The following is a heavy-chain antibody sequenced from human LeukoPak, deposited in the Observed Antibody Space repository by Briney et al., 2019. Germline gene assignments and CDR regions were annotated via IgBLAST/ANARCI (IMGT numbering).Heavy chain of an antibody. Sequence: GGSLRLSCSASGFTFSSYAMHWVRQAPGKGLEYISAISGNGGSTYYADSVKGRFTISRDNSKNTLYLQMSSLRAEDTAVYYCVKSWYYYGSGSHWYFDYWGQGTLVTVSS. CDR3: VKSWYYYGSGSHWYFDY. J-gene: IGHJ4*02. D-gene: IGHD3-10*01. V-gene: IGHV3-64D*06. CDR2: ISGNGGST. CDR1: GFTFSSYA.